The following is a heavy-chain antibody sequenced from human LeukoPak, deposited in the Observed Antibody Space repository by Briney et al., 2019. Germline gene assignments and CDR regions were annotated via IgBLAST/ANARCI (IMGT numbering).Heavy chain of an antibody. D-gene: IGHD2-2*01. CDR2: IIPIFGTA. CDR1: GGTFISYA. CDR3: ARSPLVGDNWFDP. Sequence: SVKVSCKASGGTFISYAISWVRQAPGQGLEWMGRIIPIFGTANYAQKFQGRVTITTDESTSTAYMELSSLRSEDTAVYYCARSPLVGDNWFDPWGQGTLVTVSS. V-gene: IGHV1-69*05. J-gene: IGHJ5*02.